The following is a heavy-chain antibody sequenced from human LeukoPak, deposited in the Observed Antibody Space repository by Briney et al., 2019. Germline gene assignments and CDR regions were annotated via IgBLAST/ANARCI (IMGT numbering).Heavy chain of an antibody. V-gene: IGHV1-69*05. CDR1: GGTFSSYA. CDR2: IIPIFGTA. D-gene: IGHD1-26*01. J-gene: IGHJ3*02. CDR3: ARARDSGSSLGLLDI. Sequence: ASVKVSCKASGGTFSSYAISWVRQAPGQGLEWMGRIIPIFGTANYAQKFQGRVTITTDESTGTAYMELSSLRSEDTAVYYCARARDSGSSLGLLDIWGQGTMVTVSS.